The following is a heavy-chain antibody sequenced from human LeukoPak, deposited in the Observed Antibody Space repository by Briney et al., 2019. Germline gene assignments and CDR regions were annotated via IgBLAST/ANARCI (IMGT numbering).Heavy chain of an antibody. J-gene: IGHJ4*02. CDR2: IYQGGST. CDR3: ARVRDVYNHVFEN. Sequence: PGGSLRLSCAVSTFTVASNYMSWVRQTPGKGLVWVSDIYQGGSTYYSDSVKGRFTISRDTSKNTLHLQMNNLRVDDAAVYYCARVRDVYNHVFENWGQGTLVTVS. CDR1: TFTVASNY. V-gene: IGHV3-53*01. D-gene: IGHD5-24*01.